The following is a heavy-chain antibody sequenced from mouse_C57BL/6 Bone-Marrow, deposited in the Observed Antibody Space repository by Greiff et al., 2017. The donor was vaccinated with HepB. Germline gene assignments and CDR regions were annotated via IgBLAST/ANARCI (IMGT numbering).Heavy chain of an antibody. CDR1: GYTFTSYG. CDR2: IYPRSGNT. Sequence: VQLQQSGAELARPGASVKLSCKASGYTFTSYGISWVKQRTGQGLEWIGEIYPRSGNTYYNKKFKGKATLTADKSSSTAYMELRSLTSEDSAVYFCAISPAWFAYWGQGTLVTVSA. V-gene: IGHV1-81*01. CDR3: AISPAWFAY. J-gene: IGHJ3*01.